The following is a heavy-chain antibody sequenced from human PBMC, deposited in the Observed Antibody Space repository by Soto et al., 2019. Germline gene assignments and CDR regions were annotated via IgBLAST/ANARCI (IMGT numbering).Heavy chain of an antibody. CDR2: INHSGGS. V-gene: IGHV4-34*01. CDR1: GGSFSGYY. Sequence: SSETLSLTCAVYGGSFSGYYWSWIRQSPGKGLEWIGEINHSGGSNYNPSLKRRVTISVDTSKNQLSLNLNSVTAADTAVYYCARATYGDYYFDYWGQGTLVTVSS. D-gene: IGHD4-17*01. CDR3: ARATYGDYYFDY. J-gene: IGHJ4*02.